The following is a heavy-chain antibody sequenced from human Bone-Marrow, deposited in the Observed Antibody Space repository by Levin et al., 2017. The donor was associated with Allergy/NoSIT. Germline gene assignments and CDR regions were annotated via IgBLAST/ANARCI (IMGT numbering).Heavy chain of an antibody. Sequence: GESLKISCASSGFTFSDYAMHWVRQTPGKGLDWVAIIWHDGSGEYYAESVRGRFSISRDNSKSRLYLQMNSLRVEDTAVYYCASGGDYSDYYFDRWGRGTLVTVSP. V-gene: IGHV3-33*03. CDR2: IWHDGSGE. D-gene: IGHD4-11*01. CDR3: ASGGDYSDYYFDR. J-gene: IGHJ4*02. CDR1: GFTFSDYA.